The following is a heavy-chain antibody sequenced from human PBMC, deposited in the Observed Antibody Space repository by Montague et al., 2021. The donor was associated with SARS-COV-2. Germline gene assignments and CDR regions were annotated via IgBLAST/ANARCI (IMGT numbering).Heavy chain of an antibody. V-gene: IGHV3-30*04. Sequence: SLRLSCAASGSTFSSYAMHWVRQAPGKGLEWVAVISYDGSNKYYADSVKGRFTISRDNSKNTLYLQMNSLRAEDTAVYYCSGGLLWFGELGYWGQGTLVTVSS. CDR1: GSTFSSYA. J-gene: IGHJ4*02. CDR2: ISYDGSNK. CDR3: SGGLLWFGELGY. D-gene: IGHD3-10*01.